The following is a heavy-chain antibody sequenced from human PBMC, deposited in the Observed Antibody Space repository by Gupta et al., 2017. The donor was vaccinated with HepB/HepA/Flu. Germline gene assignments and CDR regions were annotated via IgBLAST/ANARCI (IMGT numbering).Heavy chain of an antibody. CDR2: INPNSGGT. J-gene: IGHJ6*03. CDR3: ARESHDFWSGDYTGNTTNYYYYYYMDV. Sequence: QVQLVQSGAEVKKPGASVKVSCKASGYTFTGYYLHWVRQAPGQGLEWMGWINPNSGGTNYEQKLQGRVTMTRDTSISTAYMELSRLRSDDTAVYYCARESHDFWSGDYTGNTTNYYYYYYMDVWGKGTTVTVSS. V-gene: IGHV1-2*02. CDR1: GYTFTGYY. D-gene: IGHD3-3*01.